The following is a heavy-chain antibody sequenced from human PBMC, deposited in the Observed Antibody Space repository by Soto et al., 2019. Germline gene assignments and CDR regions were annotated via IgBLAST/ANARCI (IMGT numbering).Heavy chain of an antibody. CDR1: GFTFSSYW. CDR3: ARDVQDDYIWGSYRHSGGNFDY. CDR2: IKQDGSEK. D-gene: IGHD3-16*02. Sequence: GGSLRLSCAASGFTFSSYWMSWVRQAPGKGLEWVANIKQDGSEKYYVDSVKGRFTISRDNAKNSLYLQMNSLRAEDTAVYYCARDVQDDYIWGSYRHSGGNFDYWGQGTLVTVSS. V-gene: IGHV3-7*01. J-gene: IGHJ4*02.